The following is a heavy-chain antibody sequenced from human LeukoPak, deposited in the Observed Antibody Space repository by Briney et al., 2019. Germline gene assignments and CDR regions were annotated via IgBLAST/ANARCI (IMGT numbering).Heavy chain of an antibody. V-gene: IGHV4-59*11. CDR2: ISYSGTT. D-gene: IGHD3-16*01. CDR1: SGSIRSQH. CDR3: TRDRNGGDHYYMDV. J-gene: IGHJ6*03. Sequence: SETLSLTCTVSSGSIRSQHWSWIRQPPGKGLEWNGFISYSGTTYYNPSLESRVTISRDTSRNQFSLKLSSVTAADTAVYYCTRDRNGGDHYYMDVWGKGPRSPSP.